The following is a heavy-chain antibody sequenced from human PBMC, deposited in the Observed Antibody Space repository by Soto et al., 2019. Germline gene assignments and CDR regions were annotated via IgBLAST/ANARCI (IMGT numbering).Heavy chain of an antibody. Sequence: GGSLRLSCEASGFALSSYTMSWVRQAPGKGLVWVSSFGIGGDTYYADSVRGRFTMSRDNFENTVSLQMNGLRAEDAAIYYCAKDRRSDGVWDIDFWGQGTLVTVSS. J-gene: IGHJ4*02. CDR2: FGIGGDT. V-gene: IGHV3-23*01. D-gene: IGHD1-26*01. CDR1: GFALSSYT. CDR3: AKDRRSDGVWDIDF.